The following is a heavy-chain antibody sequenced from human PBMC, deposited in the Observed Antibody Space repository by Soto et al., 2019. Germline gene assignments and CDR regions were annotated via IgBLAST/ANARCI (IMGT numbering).Heavy chain of an antibody. D-gene: IGHD1-26*01. V-gene: IGHV4-30-4*01. CDR1: GVSISSGGHY. CDR3: ASQVVSGRSFDY. CDR2: IYYSAIV. J-gene: IGHJ4*02. Sequence: SETLSLTCTVSGVSISSGGHYWTWIRQYPGRGLQWIGFIYYSAIVFYNPSLKSRVSISVDPSKSQFSLRLTSVAAADTGVYYCASQVVSGRSFDYWGQGAQVTVSS.